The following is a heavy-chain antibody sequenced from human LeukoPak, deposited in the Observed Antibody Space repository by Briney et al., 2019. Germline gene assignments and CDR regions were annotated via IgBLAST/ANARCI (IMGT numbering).Heavy chain of an antibody. Sequence: PGGSLRLSCAASGFTFSSYGTHWVRQAPGKGLEWVAFIRYDGSNKYYADSVKGRFTISRDNSKNTLYLQMNSLRAEDTAVYYCAKDGSSGYYADYWGQGTLVTVSS. V-gene: IGHV3-30*02. CDR2: IRYDGSNK. J-gene: IGHJ4*02. D-gene: IGHD3-22*01. CDR1: GFTFSSYG. CDR3: AKDGSSGYYADY.